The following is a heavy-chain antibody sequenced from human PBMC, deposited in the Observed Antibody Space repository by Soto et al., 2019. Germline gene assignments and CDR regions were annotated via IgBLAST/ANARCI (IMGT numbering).Heavy chain of an antibody. CDR1: GYTFTSYG. Sequence: ASVKVSCKASGYTFTSYGISWVRQAPGQGLEWMGWISAYNGNTNYAQKLQGRVTMTTDTSTSTAYMELRSLRSDDTAVYYCARAVTTVTKRDYYYYYGMEVWGKGTTVTVSA. J-gene: IGHJ6*04. V-gene: IGHV1-18*04. CDR2: ISAYNGNT. D-gene: IGHD4-17*01. CDR3: ARAVTTVTKRDYYYYYGMEV.